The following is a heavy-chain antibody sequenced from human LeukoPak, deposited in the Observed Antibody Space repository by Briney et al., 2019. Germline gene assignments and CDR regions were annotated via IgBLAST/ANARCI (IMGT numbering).Heavy chain of an antibody. V-gene: IGHV1-69*01. D-gene: IGHD3-10*01. CDR2: IIPIFGTA. J-gene: IGHJ6*03. CDR3: ARVRSYYGSGSYFGSLYYMDV. Sequence: SVKVSCKASGGTFSSYAISWVRQAPGQGLEWMGGIIPIFGTANYAQKLQGRGTLTADESTSTAYMELSSLRSEDTAVYYCARVRSYYGSGSYFGSLYYMDVWGKGTTVTVSS. CDR1: GGTFSSYA.